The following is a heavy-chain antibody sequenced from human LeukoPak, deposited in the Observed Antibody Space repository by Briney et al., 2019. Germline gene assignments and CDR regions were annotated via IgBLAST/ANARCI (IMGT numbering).Heavy chain of an antibody. Sequence: ASVSVSCTASGYTFTGYYMHWVRQAPGQGVEWMGWINPNSGGTNYAQKFKGRVTMTRDTSISTAYMELSRLRSDDTAVYYCARVLWFGENWFDPWGQGTLVTVSS. V-gene: IGHV1-2*02. CDR2: INPNSGGT. CDR1: GYTFTGYY. CDR3: ARVLWFGENWFDP. J-gene: IGHJ5*02. D-gene: IGHD3-10*01.